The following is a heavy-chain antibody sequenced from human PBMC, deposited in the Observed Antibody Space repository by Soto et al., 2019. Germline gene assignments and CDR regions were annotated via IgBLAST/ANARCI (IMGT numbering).Heavy chain of an antibody. Sequence: EGSLRLSCAASGFTFSSYSMNWVRQAPGKGLEWVSSISSSSSYIYYADSVKGRFTISRDNPKNSLYLQMNSLRAEDTAVYYCARGTQGDHGTYWGQGTLGTVSS. CDR3: ARGTQGDHGTY. CDR1: GFTFSSYS. V-gene: IGHV3-21*01. J-gene: IGHJ4*02. D-gene: IGHD3-16*01. CDR2: ISSSSSYI.